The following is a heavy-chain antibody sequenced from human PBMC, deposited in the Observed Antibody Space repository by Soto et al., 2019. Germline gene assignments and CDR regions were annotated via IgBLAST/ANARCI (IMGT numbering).Heavy chain of an antibody. CDR2: IYSGGST. Sequence: EVQLVETGGGLIQPGGSLRLSCAASGFTVSSNYMSWVRQAPGKGLEWVSVIYSGGSTYYADSVKGRFTISRDNSKNTLYLQMNSLRAEDTAVYYCARGGLHYYDSSGYYRSNYYYGMDVWGQGTTVTVSS. CDR3: ARGGLHYYDSSGYYRSNYYYGMDV. J-gene: IGHJ6*02. V-gene: IGHV3-53*02. D-gene: IGHD3-22*01. CDR1: GFTVSSNY.